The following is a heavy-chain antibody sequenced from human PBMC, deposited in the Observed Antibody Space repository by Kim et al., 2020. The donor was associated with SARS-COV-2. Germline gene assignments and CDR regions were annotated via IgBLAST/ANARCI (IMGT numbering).Heavy chain of an antibody. CDR2: IKQDGSEK. CDR1: GFTFSSYW. V-gene: IGHV3-7*01. CDR3: ARDRQQWLVFPAFDI. Sequence: GGSLRLSCAASGFTFSSYWMSWVRQAPGKGLEWVANIKQDGSEKYYVDSVKGRFTISRDNAKNSLYLQMNSLRAEDTAVYYCARDRQQWLVFPAFDIWGQGTMVTVSS. D-gene: IGHD6-19*01. J-gene: IGHJ3*02.